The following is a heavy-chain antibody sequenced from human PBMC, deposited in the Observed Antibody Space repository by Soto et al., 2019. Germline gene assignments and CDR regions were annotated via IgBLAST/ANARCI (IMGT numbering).Heavy chain of an antibody. V-gene: IGHV4-61*01. J-gene: IGHJ3*02. CDR2: IYYNGAT. Sequence: QVQLQESGPGLVKPSETLSLTCTVSGGSVSSGSYYWTWILQSPGKGLEWVGYIYYNGATSYNPSLKSRVTISRDTSKNQFSLKLTSVTAADTAVYYCARNDAACDIWGQGTMVSVSS. CDR3: ARNDAACDI. CDR1: GGSVSSGSYY.